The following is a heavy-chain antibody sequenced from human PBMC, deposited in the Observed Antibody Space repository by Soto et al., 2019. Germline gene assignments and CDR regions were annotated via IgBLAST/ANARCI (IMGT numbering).Heavy chain of an antibody. V-gene: IGHV1-69*13. CDR1: GGTFSSYA. CDR3: ARDRWYSSSWYVDY. CDR2: IIPIFGTA. Sequence: VKVSCKASGGTFSSYAISWVRQAPGQGLEWMGGIIPIFGTANYAQKFQGRVTITADESTSTAYMELSSLRSEDTAVYYCARDRWYSSSWYVDYWGQGTLVTVSS. J-gene: IGHJ4*02. D-gene: IGHD6-13*01.